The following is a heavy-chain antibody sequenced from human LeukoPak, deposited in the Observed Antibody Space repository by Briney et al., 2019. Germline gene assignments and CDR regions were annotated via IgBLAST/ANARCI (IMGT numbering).Heavy chain of an antibody. CDR2: INAGNGNT. V-gene: IGHV1-3*01. Sequence: RASVKVSCKASGYTFTSYAMHWVRQAPGQRLEWMGWINAGNGNTKYSQKFQGRVTITRDTSASTAYMELSSLRSEDTAVYYCARDTPYYYDSSGYYGKIGMDVWGQGTTVTVSS. D-gene: IGHD3-22*01. J-gene: IGHJ6*02. CDR1: GYTFTSYA. CDR3: ARDTPYYYDSSGYYGKIGMDV.